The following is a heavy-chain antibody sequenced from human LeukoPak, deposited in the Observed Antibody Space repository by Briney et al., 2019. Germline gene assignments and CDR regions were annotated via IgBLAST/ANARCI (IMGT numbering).Heavy chain of an antibody. J-gene: IGHJ4*02. CDR2: INHSGST. V-gene: IGHV4-34*01. CDR3: ARASGEQWLVDYFDY. CDR1: GGSFSGYY. D-gene: IGHD6-19*01. Sequence: SETLSLTCAVYGGSFSGYYWSWIRQPPGKGLEWIGEINHSGSTNYNPSLKSRVTMSVDTSKNQFSLKLSSVTAADTAVYYCARASGEQWLVDYFDYWGQGTLVTVSS.